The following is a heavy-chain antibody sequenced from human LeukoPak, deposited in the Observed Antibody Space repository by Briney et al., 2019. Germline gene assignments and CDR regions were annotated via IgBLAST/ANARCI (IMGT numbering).Heavy chain of an antibody. V-gene: IGHV3-23*01. CDR3: AKEYAAFTIFGVVYPFDY. D-gene: IGHD3-3*01. J-gene: IGHJ4*02. Sequence: GGSLRLSCAASGFTFSSYAMSWVRQAPGKGLEWVSAISGSGGSTYYADSVKGRFTISRDNSKNTPYLQMNSLRAEDTAVYYCAKEYAAFTIFGVVYPFDYWGQGTLVTVSS. CDR1: GFTFSSYA. CDR2: ISGSGGST.